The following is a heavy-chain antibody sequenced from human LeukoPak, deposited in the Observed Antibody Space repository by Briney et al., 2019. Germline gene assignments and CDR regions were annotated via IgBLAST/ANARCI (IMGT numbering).Heavy chain of an antibody. Sequence: PSETLSLTCTVSGGSISSSSYYWGWIRQPPGKGLEWIGSIYYSGSTYYNPSLKSRVTISVDTSKNQFSLKLSSVTAADTAVYYCAREAGGQYGHYYYYMDVWGKGTTVTVSS. CDR1: GGSISSSSYY. J-gene: IGHJ6*03. D-gene: IGHD4-17*01. V-gene: IGHV4-39*07. CDR3: AREAGGQYGHYYYYMDV. CDR2: IYYSGST.